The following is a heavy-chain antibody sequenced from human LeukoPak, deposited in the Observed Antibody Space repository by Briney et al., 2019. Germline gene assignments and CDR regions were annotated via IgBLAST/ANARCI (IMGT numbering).Heavy chain of an antibody. J-gene: IGHJ4*02. Sequence: SVKVSCKASGGTFSSYAISWVRQAPGQGLEWMGRIIPIFGTANYAQKFQGRVTITTDESTSTAYMELSSLRSEDTAVYYCAREGYTPLYSSSAEVDYWGQGTLVTVSS. CDR3: AREGYTPLYSSSAEVDY. CDR2: IIPIFGTA. CDR1: GGTFSSYA. V-gene: IGHV1-69*05. D-gene: IGHD6-6*01.